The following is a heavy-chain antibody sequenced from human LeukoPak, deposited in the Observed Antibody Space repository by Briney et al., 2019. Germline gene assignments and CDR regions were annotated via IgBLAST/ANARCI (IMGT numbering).Heavy chain of an antibody. CDR3: TRGGSYSLAIGY. J-gene: IGHJ4*02. V-gene: IGHV3-48*01. D-gene: IGHD1-26*01. CDR1: GFTFSDYS. Sequence: GGSLRLSCAASGFTFSDYSMNWVRQAPGKGLEWVSYISSSSGTIYYADSVKGRFTISRDNAKNSLYLQMNSLRAEDTAVYFCTRGGSYSLAIGYWGQGTLVTVSS. CDR2: ISSSSGTI.